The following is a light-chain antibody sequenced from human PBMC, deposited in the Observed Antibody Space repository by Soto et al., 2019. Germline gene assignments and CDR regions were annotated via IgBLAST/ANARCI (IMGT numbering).Light chain of an antibody. CDR3: QKYTNWPPELT. J-gene: IGKJ4*01. Sequence: EIVMTQSPATLSVSPGERATLSCRASQSVSSNLAWYQQKPGQAPRLLIYGASTRANGIPARFSGSGSGTELTLTISSLQSEDFAVYYCQKYTNWPPELTFGGGTKVEIK. CDR2: GAS. V-gene: IGKV3-15*01. CDR1: QSVSSN.